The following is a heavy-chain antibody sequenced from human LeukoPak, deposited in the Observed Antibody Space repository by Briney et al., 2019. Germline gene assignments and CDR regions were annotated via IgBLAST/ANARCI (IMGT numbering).Heavy chain of an antibody. Sequence: GGSLRLSCAASGFTFSSHWMHWVRQAPGKGLVWVSRINSDGSSISYADSVKGRFTISRDNSKNTLYLQMNSLRAEDTAVYYCAKDKSVRYSGSFTYGDYFDYWGQGTLVTVSS. D-gene: IGHD1-26*01. CDR3: AKDKSVRYSGSFTYGDYFDY. J-gene: IGHJ4*02. CDR1: GFTFSSHW. CDR2: INSDGSSI. V-gene: IGHV3-74*01.